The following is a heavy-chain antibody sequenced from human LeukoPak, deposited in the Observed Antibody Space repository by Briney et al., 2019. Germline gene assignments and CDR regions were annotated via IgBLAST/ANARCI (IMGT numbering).Heavy chain of an antibody. J-gene: IGHJ4*02. Sequence: GGSLRLSCAASGFTFDDYAMHWVRQAPGKGVEWVSGISWNSGSIDYADSVKGGFTISRDNAKNSLYLQMNSLRAEDTALYYCAKDINYDSSGYSYYTSFDYWGQGTLVTVSS. V-gene: IGHV3-9*01. CDR1: GFTFDDYA. D-gene: IGHD3-22*01. CDR3: AKDINYDSSGYSYYTSFDY. CDR2: ISWNSGSI.